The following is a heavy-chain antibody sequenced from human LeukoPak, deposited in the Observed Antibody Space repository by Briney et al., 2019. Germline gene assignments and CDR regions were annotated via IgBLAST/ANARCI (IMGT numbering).Heavy chain of an antibody. D-gene: IGHD5-18*01. V-gene: IGHV3-7*01. CDR2: IKKDGSEK. Sequence: QPGGSLRLSCAAPGFTFSSYWMSWVRQAPGKGLEWVANIKKDGSEKYYVDSVKGRFTISRDNAKTSLYLQMNSLRAEDTAVYYCARDLSGVTGYTYGRGIDYWGQGTLVTVSS. CDR3: ARDLSGVTGYTYGRGIDY. J-gene: IGHJ4*02. CDR1: GFTFSSYW.